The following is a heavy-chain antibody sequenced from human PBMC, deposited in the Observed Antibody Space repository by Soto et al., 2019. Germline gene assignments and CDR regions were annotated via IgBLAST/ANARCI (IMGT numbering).Heavy chain of an antibody. CDR3: AKDPSEPSEY. CDR1: AVSISNDGYF. Sequence: SETLSLTCTVSAVSISNDGYFWTWIRQRPGKGPEWIGYISNSGSSFSNPALRSRLAFSIDTSKNQFSLKLTSMTAADTAIYYCAKDPSEPSEYWGQGTLVTVSS. V-gene: IGHV4-31*03. J-gene: IGHJ4*02. CDR2: ISNSGSS.